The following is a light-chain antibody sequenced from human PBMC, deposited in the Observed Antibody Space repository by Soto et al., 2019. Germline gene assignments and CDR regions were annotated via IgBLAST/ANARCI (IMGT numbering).Light chain of an antibody. CDR3: QQLNIFPLP. CDR1: QGIDNF. V-gene: IGKV1-9*01. Sequence: IQLTQSPSSLSASVGDRVTISCRASQGIDNFLAWYQQKPGQAPKLLIYGASTLQSGVPSRFSGSGSGTDFTLTISRLQPEDFATYYCQQLNIFPLPFGPWTKVYIK. J-gene: IGKJ3*01. CDR2: GAS.